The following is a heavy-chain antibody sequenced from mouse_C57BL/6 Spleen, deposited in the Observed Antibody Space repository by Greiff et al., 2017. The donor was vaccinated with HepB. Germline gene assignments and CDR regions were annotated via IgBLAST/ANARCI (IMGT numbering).Heavy chain of an antibody. Sequence: EVQGVESGPGMVKPSQSLSLTCTVTGYSITSGYDWHWIRHFPGNKLEWMGYISYSGSTNYNPSLKSRISITHDTSKNHFFLKLNSVTTEDTATYYCARAYSNSPMDYWGQGTSVTVSS. CDR3: ARAYSNSPMDY. V-gene: IGHV3-1*01. D-gene: IGHD2-5*01. CDR2: ISYSGST. J-gene: IGHJ4*01. CDR1: GYSITSGYD.